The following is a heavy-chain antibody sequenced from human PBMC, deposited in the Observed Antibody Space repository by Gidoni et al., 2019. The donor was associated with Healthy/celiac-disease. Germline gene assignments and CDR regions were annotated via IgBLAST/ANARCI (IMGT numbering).Heavy chain of an antibody. CDR3: ARDLADY. V-gene: IGHV4-38-2*02. CDR2: IYHSGST. CDR1: GYSISSGYS. J-gene: IGHJ4*02. Sequence: QVQLQESGPGLVKPSETLSLTCAVSGYSISSGYSWGWIRQPPGKGLEWIGSIYHSGSTYYSPSLKSRVTISVDTSKNQFALKLSSVTAADTAVYYCARDLADYWGQGTLVTVSS.